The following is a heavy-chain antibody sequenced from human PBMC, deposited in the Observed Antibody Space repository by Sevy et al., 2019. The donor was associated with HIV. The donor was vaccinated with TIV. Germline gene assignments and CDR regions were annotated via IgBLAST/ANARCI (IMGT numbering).Heavy chain of an antibody. CDR2: IYPGDSDT. D-gene: IGHD3-10*01. V-gene: IGHV5-51*01. Sequence: GESLKIYCKGSGYSFTNYWIGWVRQMPGKGLEWMGIIYPGDSDTRYSPSFQGQVTISADKSIRTAYLQWSGLKASDTAMYYCARDTRSGDLFDYWGLGTLVTVSS. CDR1: GYSFTNYW. J-gene: IGHJ4*02. CDR3: ARDTRSGDLFDY.